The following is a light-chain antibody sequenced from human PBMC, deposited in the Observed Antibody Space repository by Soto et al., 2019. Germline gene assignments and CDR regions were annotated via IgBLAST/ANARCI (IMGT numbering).Light chain of an antibody. CDR3: SPYTSSSTSLYV. V-gene: IGLV2-14*01. J-gene: IGLJ1*01. CDR2: DVS. CDR1: SSDVGGYNY. Sequence: QSVLTQPASVSGSPGQSITISCTGTSSDVGGYNYVSWYQQHPGKAPKLMIYDVSNRPSGVSNRFSGSKSGNTASLTISGLQAEDEADYYCSPYTSSSTSLYVFGTGTKLTVL.